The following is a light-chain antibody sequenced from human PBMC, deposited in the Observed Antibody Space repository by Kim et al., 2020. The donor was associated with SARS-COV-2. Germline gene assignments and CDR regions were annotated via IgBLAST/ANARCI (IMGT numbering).Light chain of an antibody. J-gene: IGLJ1*01. Sequence: QSALTQPPSASGSPGQPVTISCTGTSSDVGGYNYVSWYQQHPGKAPKLMIYAVSKRASWVPDRFSGSKSGNKASLTVSGLQAEDEADYYCSSYAGTTYYAFGTGTKVTVL. V-gene: IGLV2-8*01. CDR1: SSDVGGYNY. CDR2: AVS. CDR3: SSYAGTTYYA.